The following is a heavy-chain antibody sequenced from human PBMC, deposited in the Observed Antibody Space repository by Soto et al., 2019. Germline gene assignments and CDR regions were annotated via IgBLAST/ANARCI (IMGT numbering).Heavy chain of an antibody. J-gene: IGHJ4*02. V-gene: IGHV4-61*01. Sequence: QVQLQESGPGLVKPSETLSLTCTVSGDSVSSSTYYWGWIRQPPGKVLEYIGYIYYTGSTNYNPTLKSRVSISVDTSKNQFSQKLISVTAADTAVYYCARVTSSSTSSIDSWGQGTLVTVSS. CDR2: IYYTGST. CDR3: ARVTSSSTSSIDS. CDR1: GDSVSSSTYY. D-gene: IGHD6-6*01.